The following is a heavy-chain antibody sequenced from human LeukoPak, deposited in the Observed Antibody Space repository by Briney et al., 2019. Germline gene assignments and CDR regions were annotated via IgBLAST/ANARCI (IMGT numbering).Heavy chain of an antibody. Sequence: SVKVSCKASGGTFSSYAISWVRQAPGQGLEWMGGTIPIFGTANYAQKFQGRVTITTDESTSTAYMELSSLRSEDTAVYYCAGEHIVVVIAKIRRGNWFDPWGQGTLVTVSS. CDR2: TIPIFGTA. CDR3: AGEHIVVVIAKIRRGNWFDP. J-gene: IGHJ5*02. V-gene: IGHV1-69*05. CDR1: GGTFSSYA. D-gene: IGHD2-21*01.